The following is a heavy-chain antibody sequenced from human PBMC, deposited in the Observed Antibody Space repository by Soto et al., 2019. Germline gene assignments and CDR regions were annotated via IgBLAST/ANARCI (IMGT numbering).Heavy chain of an antibody. V-gene: IGHV3-30*18. D-gene: IGHD3-16*01. CDR1: GFTFRTYA. J-gene: IGHJ4*02. Sequence: QVQLVESGGGVVQPGRSLRLSCAASGFTFRTYAMHWVRQAPGKGLEWVEVISYDGSHKFDADSVKGRFTISRDNSKDTLYLQMDSLRAEDTAVYYCAKALSNDYARDFEYWGQGTLVIVSS. CDR2: ISYDGSHK. CDR3: AKALSNDYARDFEY.